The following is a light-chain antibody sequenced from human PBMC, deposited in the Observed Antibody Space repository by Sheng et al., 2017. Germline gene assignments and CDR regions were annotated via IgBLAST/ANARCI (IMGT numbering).Light chain of an antibody. V-gene: IGLV2-11*01. CDR1: SRDVGGYNY. CDR2: DVS. Sequence: QSALTQPRSVSGSPGLSVTISCTGTSRDVGGYNYVSWYQQHPGKAPKLMIYDVSKRPSGVPDRFSGSKSGNTASLTISGLQAEDEADYYCCSYAGSYTYVFGTGTKV. CDR3: CSYAGSYTYV. J-gene: IGLJ1*01.